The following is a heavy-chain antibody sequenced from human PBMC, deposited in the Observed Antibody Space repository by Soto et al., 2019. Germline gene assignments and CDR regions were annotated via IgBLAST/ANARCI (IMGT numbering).Heavy chain of an antibody. D-gene: IGHD2-15*01. CDR1: GFSGNYY. J-gene: IGHJ3*01. V-gene: IGHV4-39*01. CDR2: VHDTGST. Sequence: PSETLSLTCAVSGFSGNYYWGRIRQPPGKGLVWIGSVHDTGSTSYSPSLKSRLNLSADMSKNQLSPRLRGVAAADTAVYYCARQGSCSGDNCFSFLCSIDTWGQGTMVTVSS. CDR3: ARQGSCSGDNCFSFLCSIDT.